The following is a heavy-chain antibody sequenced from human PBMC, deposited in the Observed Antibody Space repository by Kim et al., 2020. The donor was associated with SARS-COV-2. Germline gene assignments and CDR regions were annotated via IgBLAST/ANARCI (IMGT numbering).Heavy chain of an antibody. D-gene: IGHD3-10*01. J-gene: IGHJ4*02. V-gene: IGHV3-11*04. CDR3: AREALRFGSGTYYNF. CDR2: ISTSGSTI. CDR1: GFNFSDFY. Sequence: GGSLRLSCVASGFNFSDFYMTWVRQAPGKGLEWLSFISTSGSTIYYADSVKGRFSISRDNARNSLFLQMNSLRVEDTAVYFCAREALRFGSGTYYNFWGQGTLVTVSS.